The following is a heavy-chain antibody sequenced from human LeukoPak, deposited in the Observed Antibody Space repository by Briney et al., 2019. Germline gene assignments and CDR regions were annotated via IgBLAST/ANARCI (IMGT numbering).Heavy chain of an antibody. Sequence: ASVKVSCKASGYTFTGYYMHWVRQAPGQGLEWMGWINPNSGGTNYAQKFQGRVTMTRDTSISTAYMELSSLRSEDTAVYYCASHHLVVGATAYFDYWGQGTLVTVSS. V-gene: IGHV1-2*02. D-gene: IGHD1-26*01. J-gene: IGHJ4*02. CDR2: INPNSGGT. CDR1: GYTFTGYY. CDR3: ASHHLVVGATAYFDY.